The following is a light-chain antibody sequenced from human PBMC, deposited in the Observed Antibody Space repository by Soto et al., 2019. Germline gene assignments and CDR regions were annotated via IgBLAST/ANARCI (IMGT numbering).Light chain of an antibody. J-gene: IGKJ4*01. CDR3: QQYNNWPPLT. Sequence: EILMTQSPTTLSVSPGERATLSCRASQRVSGTLAWYQQKPGQAPRLLIYGASTRATGIPARFSGSGSGTEFTLTISSLQSEDFAVYYCQQYNNWPPLTFGGGTKVDIK. CDR1: QRVSGT. CDR2: GAS. V-gene: IGKV3-15*01.